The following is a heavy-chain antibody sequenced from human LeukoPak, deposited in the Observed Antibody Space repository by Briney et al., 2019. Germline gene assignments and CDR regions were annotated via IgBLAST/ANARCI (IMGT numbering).Heavy chain of an antibody. V-gene: IGHV5-51*03. CDR3: ARLDPTHFDY. CDR2: IYPGDSDT. J-gene: IGHJ4*02. Sequence: PGESLSLSCTGSGYSFTSYWIGWVRQMPGKGLEGMGIIYPGDSDTTYSPSFQGQVTISADKSISTAYLQWSSLKASDTAMYYCARLDPTHFDYWGQGTLVTVSS. CDR1: GYSFTSYW.